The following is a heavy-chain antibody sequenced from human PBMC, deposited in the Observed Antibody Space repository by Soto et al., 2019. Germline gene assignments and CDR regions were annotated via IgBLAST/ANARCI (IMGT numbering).Heavy chain of an antibody. J-gene: IGHJ5*02. D-gene: IGHD6-6*01. Sequence: ASVKVSCKASGYTFTSYDINWVRQATGQGLEWMGWMNPNSGNTGYAQKFQGRVTMTRNTSISTAYMELSSPRSEDTAVYYCARARSSIADDWFDPWGQGTLVTVSS. CDR3: ARARSSIADDWFDP. V-gene: IGHV1-8*01. CDR1: GYTFTSYD. CDR2: MNPNSGNT.